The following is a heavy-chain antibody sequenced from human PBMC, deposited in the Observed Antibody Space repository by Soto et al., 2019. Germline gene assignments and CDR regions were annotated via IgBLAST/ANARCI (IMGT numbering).Heavy chain of an antibody. D-gene: IGHD3-10*01. V-gene: IGHV1-18*01. Sequence: QVQLVQSGAEVKKPGASVQVSCKASGYTFTSYGISWVRQGPGQGLEWMGWINVYNGNTNYVQKLQGRVTMTTDTSTCTGKLYLGSMRSDDTAVYFCARDTSRGEYDYWGQGTLVTVSS. CDR2: INVYNGNT. CDR3: ARDTSRGEYDY. J-gene: IGHJ4*02. CDR1: GYTFTSYG.